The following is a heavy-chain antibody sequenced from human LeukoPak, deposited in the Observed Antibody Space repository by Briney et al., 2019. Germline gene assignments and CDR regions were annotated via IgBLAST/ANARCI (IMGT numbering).Heavy chain of an antibody. CDR1: GGSSSDTTYY. Sequence: SETLSLTCTVSGGSSSDTTYYWAWIRQPPGKGLEWIGSIYFSETKYNPSLKSRITISGDTSKKQFSLKLSSVTAADTAVHYCASPSKLVISRGGFDMWGQGTMVTVSA. J-gene: IGHJ3*02. V-gene: IGHV4-39*01. CDR2: IYFSET. D-gene: IGHD3-22*01. CDR3: ASPSKLVISRGGFDM.